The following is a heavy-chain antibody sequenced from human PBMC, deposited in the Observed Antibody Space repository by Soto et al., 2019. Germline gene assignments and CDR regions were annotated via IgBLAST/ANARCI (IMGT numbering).Heavy chain of an antibody. V-gene: IGHV4-34*01. D-gene: IGHD2-21*01. Sequence: PSETLSLTCAVYGGSFSGYYWSWIRQPPGKGLDWIGEINHSGSTNYNPSLKSRVTISVDTSKNQFSLNLSSVTAADTAVYYCARGTYCGGDCYSSYFDSWGQETLVTVSS. CDR3: ARGTYCGGDCYSSYFDS. CDR1: GGSFSGYY. CDR2: INHSGST. J-gene: IGHJ4*01.